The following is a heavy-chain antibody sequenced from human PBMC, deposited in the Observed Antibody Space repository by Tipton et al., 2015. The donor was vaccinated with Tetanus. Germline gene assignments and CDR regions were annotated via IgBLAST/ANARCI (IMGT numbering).Heavy chain of an antibody. CDR1: GLTVSSNY. V-gene: IGHV3-53*01. CDR3: ARGAPVNWFDP. CDR2: IYSGGST. Sequence: GSLRLSCAASGLTVSSNYTSWVRQAPGKGLEWVPVIYSGGSTYYADSVKGRFTISRDNSKNTLYLQMNDLRAEDTAVYYCARGAPVNWFDPWGQGTLVTVSS. J-gene: IGHJ5*02.